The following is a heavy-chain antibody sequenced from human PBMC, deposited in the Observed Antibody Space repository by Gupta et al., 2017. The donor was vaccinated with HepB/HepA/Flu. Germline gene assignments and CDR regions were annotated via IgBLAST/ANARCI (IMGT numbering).Heavy chain of an antibody. CDR3: ARGAVVVPAAMRFDVKNWFDP. Sequence: QVQLVQSGAEVKKPGSSVKVSCKASGGTFSSYAISWVRQPPGPGLEWMGRIIPILGIANYAQKFQGRVTITADKSTSTAYMELSSLRSEDTAVYYCARGAVVVPAAMRFDVKNWFDPWGQGTLVTVSS. CDR1: GGTFSSYA. V-gene: IGHV1-69*04. D-gene: IGHD2-2*01. CDR2: IIPILGIA. J-gene: IGHJ5*02.